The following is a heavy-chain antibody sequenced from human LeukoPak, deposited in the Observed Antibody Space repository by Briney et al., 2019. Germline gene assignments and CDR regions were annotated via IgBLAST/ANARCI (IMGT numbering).Heavy chain of an antibody. J-gene: IGHJ4*02. V-gene: IGHV1-3*01. CDR3: ARDHYYYGSAEGY. CDR2: INAGNGNT. Sequence: ASVKVSCKASGYTVTSYAMHWVRQAPGQRLEWMGWINAGNGNTKYSQKFQGRVTITRDTSASTAYMELSSLRSEDTAVYYCARDHYYYGSAEGYWGQGTLFTVSS. D-gene: IGHD3-10*01. CDR1: GYTVTSYA.